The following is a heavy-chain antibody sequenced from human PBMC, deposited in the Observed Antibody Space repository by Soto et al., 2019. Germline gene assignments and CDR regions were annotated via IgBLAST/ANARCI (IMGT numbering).Heavy chain of an antibody. CDR1: AFTFSSYS. Sequence: GGSLRLSCTASAFTFSSYSMSWVRQVPGGWLEWVSTISGGGDSTYYTDSVKGRFTISRDNAKNTLYLQMNDLRAEDTAVYYCAKDRAVLRFLEWLSGFDFWGQGXVVTVSS. J-gene: IGHJ4*02. D-gene: IGHD3-3*01. CDR2: ISGGGDST. V-gene: IGHV3-23*01. CDR3: AKDRAVLRFLEWLSGFDF.